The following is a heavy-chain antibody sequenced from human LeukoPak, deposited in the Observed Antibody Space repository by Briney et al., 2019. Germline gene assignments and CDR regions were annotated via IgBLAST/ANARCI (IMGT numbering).Heavy chain of an antibody. CDR3: ARDSDGSGSYYKGSDY. CDR2: IKQDGSEK. CDR1: GFTFSSYW. D-gene: IGHD3-10*01. Sequence: GGSLRLSCAASGFTFSSYWMSWVRQAPGKGLEWVANIKQDGSEKYYVDSVKGRFTISRDNAKNSLYLQMNSLRAEDTAVYYCARDSDGSGSYYKGSDYWGQGTLVTVSS. J-gene: IGHJ4*02. V-gene: IGHV3-7*01.